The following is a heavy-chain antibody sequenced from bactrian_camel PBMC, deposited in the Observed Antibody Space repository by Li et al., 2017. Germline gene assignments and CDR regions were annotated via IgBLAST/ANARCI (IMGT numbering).Heavy chain of an antibody. CDR2: INSGSDST. D-gene: IGHD4*01. J-gene: IGHJ6*01. CDR3: ATGAHFDVRWGGDYFVAPADFAY. CDR1: GFTFSNAD. V-gene: IGHV3S40*01. Sequence: VQLVESGGGLVQPGKSLKLSCAASGFTFSNADMYWVRQAPGKGLEWVSMINSGSDSTYYADSVKDRSTISRDNAKNTVYLQLNSLKAADMAMYYCATGAHFDVRWGGDYFVAPADFAYWGQGTQVTVS.